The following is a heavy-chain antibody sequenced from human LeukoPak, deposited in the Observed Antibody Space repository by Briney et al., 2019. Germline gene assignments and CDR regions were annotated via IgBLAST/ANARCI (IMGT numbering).Heavy chain of an antibody. CDR2: IYTSGST. Sequence: SETLSFTCAVYGGSFSGYYWSWIRQPAGKGLEWIGRIYTSGSTNYNPSLKSRVTMSVDTSKNQFSLKLSSVTAADTAVYYCAREEWERAFDIWGQGTMVTVSS. CDR1: GGSFSGYY. J-gene: IGHJ3*02. CDR3: AREEWERAFDI. V-gene: IGHV4-4*07. D-gene: IGHD1-26*01.